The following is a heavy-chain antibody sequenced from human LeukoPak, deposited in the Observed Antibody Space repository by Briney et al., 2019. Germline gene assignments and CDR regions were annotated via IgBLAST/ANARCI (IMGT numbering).Heavy chain of an antibody. CDR2: IYYSGST. CDR1: GGSISSTTYY. D-gene: IGHD2-21*01. Sequence: SETLSLTCTVSGGSISSTTYYWGWIRQPPGKGLEWIGSIYYSGSTYSNPSLKSRVTISLDTSKNQFSLKLSSVTAADTAVYYCARGTYSSDYWGQGTLVTVSS. CDR3: ARGTYSSDY. J-gene: IGHJ4*02. V-gene: IGHV4-39*07.